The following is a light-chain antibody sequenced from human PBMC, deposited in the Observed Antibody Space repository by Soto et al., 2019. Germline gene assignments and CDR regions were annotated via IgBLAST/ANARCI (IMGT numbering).Light chain of an antibody. CDR1: QSINNR. Sequence: IQMTQSPSSLSASIGARVTITCRASQSINNRLAWYQQMPGKAPNLLIYDASSLESGVPSRFRGSGSETEFTLPISGLQPADFATYYCQQFIDGWTCGQGTQ. V-gene: IGKV1-5*01. J-gene: IGKJ1*01. CDR2: DAS. CDR3: QQFIDGWT.